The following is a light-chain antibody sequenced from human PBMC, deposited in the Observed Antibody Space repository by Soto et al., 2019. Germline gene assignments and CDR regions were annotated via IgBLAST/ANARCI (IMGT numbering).Light chain of an antibody. CDR2: KAS. J-gene: IGKJ1*01. V-gene: IGKV1-5*03. CDR3: QQYNSYSWT. Sequence: DIQMTQSPSTLSASVGDRVTITCRASQSISSWLAWYRQKPGKVPKLLIYKASSLESGVPSRFSGSGSGTEFTLTISSLQPDDFATYYCQQYNSYSWTLGQGTKVDIK. CDR1: QSISSW.